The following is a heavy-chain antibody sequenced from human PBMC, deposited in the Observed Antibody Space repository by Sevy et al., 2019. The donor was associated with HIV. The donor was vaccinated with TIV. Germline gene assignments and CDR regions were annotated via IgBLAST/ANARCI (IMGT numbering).Heavy chain of an antibody. CDR3: ARAKDPYGSGSYYNFDY. V-gene: IGHV1-69*13. CDR1: GGTFSSYA. D-gene: IGHD3-10*01. CDR2: IIPIFGTA. J-gene: IGHJ4*02. Sequence: ASVKVSCKASGGTFSSYAISWVRQAPGQGLEWRGGIIPIFGTANYAQKFQGRVTITADESTSTAYMELSSLRSEDTAVYYCARAKDPYGSGSYYNFDYWGQGTLVTVSS.